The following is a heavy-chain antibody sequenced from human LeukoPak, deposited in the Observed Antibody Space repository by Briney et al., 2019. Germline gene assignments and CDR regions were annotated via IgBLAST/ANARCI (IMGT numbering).Heavy chain of an antibody. CDR1: AFTFSNYA. D-gene: IGHD2-21*02. V-gene: IGHV3-23*01. J-gene: IGHJ4*02. CDR2: IPSGGST. CDR3: AKRLPVVGDRNRAFDY. Sequence: GGSLRLSCAASAFTFSNYAMNWVRQAPGKGLEWVAVIPSGGSTYYADSVKGRFTISRDNSKNTLYMQMNSLRAEDTAVYYCAKRLPVVGDRNRAFDYWGQGTLVTVSS.